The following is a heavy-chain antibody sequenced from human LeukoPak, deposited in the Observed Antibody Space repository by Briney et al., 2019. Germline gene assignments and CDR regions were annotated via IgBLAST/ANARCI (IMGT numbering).Heavy chain of an antibody. CDR3: AMLVRATADY. CDR2: IYPGDSDT. J-gene: IGHJ4*02. Sequence: GESLKVSCQGSGSRFTSYWIGWVRQMPGKGLEWMGIIYPGDSDTTYSPSFRGHVTISADKSISTAYLQLSSLKASDTAMYYCAMLVRATADYWGQGTLVTVSS. CDR1: GSRFTSYW. D-gene: IGHD1-26*01. V-gene: IGHV5-51*01.